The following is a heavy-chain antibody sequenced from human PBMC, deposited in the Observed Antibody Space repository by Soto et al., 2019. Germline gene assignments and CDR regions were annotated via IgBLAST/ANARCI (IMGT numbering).Heavy chain of an antibody. V-gene: IGHV1-69*02. D-gene: IGHD6-13*01. CDR1: GGTFSSYT. CDR2: IIPILGIA. J-gene: IGHJ5*02. CDR3: ARAILGIAAAGSWFDP. Sequence: SVKVSCKASGGTFSSYTISWVRQAPGQGLEWMGRIIPILGIANYAQKFQGRVTITADKSTSTAYMELSSLRSEDTAVYYCARAILGIAAAGSWFDPWGQGTLVTVSS.